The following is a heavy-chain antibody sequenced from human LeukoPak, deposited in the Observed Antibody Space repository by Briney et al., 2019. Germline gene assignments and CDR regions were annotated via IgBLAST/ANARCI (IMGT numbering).Heavy chain of an antibody. J-gene: IGHJ4*02. CDR1: GYSFSSYW. CDR2: IYPGDSDT. Sequence: GQSLKISCKGSGYSFSSYWIAWVRQMQGTVLDCKMIIYPGDSDTRYSPSFQGQVTISADKSISTAYLQWSSLKASDTAMYYCARSWYTNGWYYFDYWGQGTLVTASS. V-gene: IGHV5-51*01. CDR3: ARSWYTNGWYYFDY. D-gene: IGHD6-19*01.